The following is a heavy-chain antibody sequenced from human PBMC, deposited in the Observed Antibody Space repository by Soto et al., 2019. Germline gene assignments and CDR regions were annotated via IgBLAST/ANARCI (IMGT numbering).Heavy chain of an antibody. CDR3: ARERPGYSP. CDR2: IIPIFGTA. Sequence: SVKVSCKASGGTWSSYAISWVREARGEGLEWMGGIIPIFGTANYAQKIKGRVTITADESTSTAYMELSSLRSDFTAVDYCARERPGYSPWGQGTLVTVSS. V-gene: IGHV1-69*13. CDR1: GGTWSSYA. J-gene: IGHJ5*02. D-gene: IGHD5-18*01.